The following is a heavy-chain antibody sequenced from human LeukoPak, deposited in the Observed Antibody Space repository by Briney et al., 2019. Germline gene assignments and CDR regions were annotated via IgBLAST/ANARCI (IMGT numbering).Heavy chain of an antibody. CDR1: GFTFSSYG. CDR2: ISGGGGST. V-gene: IGHV3-23*01. CDR3: ATETLRAVPSATFDN. J-gene: IGHJ4*02. Sequence: QPGGSLRLSCAASGFTFSSYGMSWVRQAPGKGLEWVSVISGGGGSTYYADSVKGRFTISRDNSKNTLYLQMHSLRAEDTAVYYSATETLRAVPSATFDNWGQGAPGTASP. D-gene: IGHD2-2*01.